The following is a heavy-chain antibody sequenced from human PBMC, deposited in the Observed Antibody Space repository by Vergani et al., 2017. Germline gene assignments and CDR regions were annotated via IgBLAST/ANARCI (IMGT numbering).Heavy chain of an antibody. CDR2: IYPGDSDT. J-gene: IGHJ6*02. Sequence: EVQLVQSGAEVKKPGESLKISCKGSGYSFTNYWIGWVRQMPGKGLEWMGIIYPGDSDTRYSPSFQGQVTISADKSISTAYLQWSSLMASDTAVYYCARQFSWSGSSHYGMDVWGQGTTVTVSS. CDR1: GYSFTNYW. D-gene: IGHD1-26*01. V-gene: IGHV5-51*01. CDR3: ARQFSWSGSSHYGMDV.